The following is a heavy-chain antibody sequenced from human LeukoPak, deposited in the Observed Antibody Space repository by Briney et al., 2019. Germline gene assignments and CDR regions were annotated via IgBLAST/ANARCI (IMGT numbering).Heavy chain of an antibody. Sequence: PGRSLRLSCAASRFTFSSYGMHWVRQAPGKGLEWVAVISYDVSNKYYPDSVNGRFTISRDNSKKTPYLQMNSLIAEDTAVYYCARVHTSSSTSCYWGQGTLVTVSS. CDR1: RFTFSSYG. J-gene: IGHJ4*02. CDR2: ISYDVSNK. V-gene: IGHV3-30*03. D-gene: IGHD2-2*01. CDR3: ARVHTSSSTSCY.